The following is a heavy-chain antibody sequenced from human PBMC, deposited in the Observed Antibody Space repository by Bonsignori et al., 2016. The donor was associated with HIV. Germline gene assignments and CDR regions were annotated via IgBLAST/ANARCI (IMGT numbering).Heavy chain of an antibody. CDR1: GGSISSGSYY. CDR3: ARGPSWIVGAIYYFDY. V-gene: IGHV4-61*02. J-gene: IGHJ4*02. D-gene: IGHD5-12*01. Sequence: SETLSLTCTVSGGSISSGSYYWSWIRQPAGKGLEWIGRIYTSGSTNYNPSLKSRVTISVDTSKNQFSLKLSSVTAADTAVYYCARGPSWIVGAIYYFDYWGQGTLVTVSS. CDR2: IYTSGST.